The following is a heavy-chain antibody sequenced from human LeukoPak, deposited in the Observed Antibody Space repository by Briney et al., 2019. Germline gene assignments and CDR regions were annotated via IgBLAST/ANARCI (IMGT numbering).Heavy chain of an antibody. CDR1: GYSFTSYW. CDR3: ARRFSVGGTRSDY. V-gene: IGHV5-51*01. D-gene: IGHD3-16*01. CDR2: IDPGDSDT. J-gene: IGHJ4*02. Sequence: GESLKISCKGSGYSFTSYWIGWVRQMPGKGLEWMGIIDPGDSDTGYSPSFQGQVAISADKSINTAYLQWSSLKASDTAMYFCARRFSVGGTRSDYWGQGTLVTVSS.